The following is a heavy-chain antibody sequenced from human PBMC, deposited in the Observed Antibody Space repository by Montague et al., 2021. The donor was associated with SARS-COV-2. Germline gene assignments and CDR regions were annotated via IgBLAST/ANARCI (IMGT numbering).Heavy chain of an antibody. D-gene: IGHD2-21*01. CDR2: ISSSGGGSTK. CDR3: ARDRGWDDWCGMDV. V-gene: IGHV3-48*03. J-gene: IGHJ6*02. CDR1: GFIFSSYE. Sequence: SLRPSCAASGFIFSSYELNWVRQAPGKGLEWISYISSSGGGSTKHYTDSVKGRFTISRDNAKNSLYLQMNSLRVEDTAIYYCARDRGWDDWCGMDVWGQGTTVTVSS.